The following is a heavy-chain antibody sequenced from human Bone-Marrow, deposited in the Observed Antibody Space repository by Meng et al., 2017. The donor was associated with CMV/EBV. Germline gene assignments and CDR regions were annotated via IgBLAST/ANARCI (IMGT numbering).Heavy chain of an antibody. CDR1: GFTFSSYS. Sequence: GGSLRLSCAAPGFTFSSYSMNWVRQAPGKGLEWVSSISSSSSYIYYADSVKGRFTISRDNAKNSLYLQMNSLRAEDTAVYYCAGQYCSSTSCYAPRFDPWGQGTLVTVSS. V-gene: IGHV3-21*01. J-gene: IGHJ5*02. CDR3: AGQYCSSTSCYAPRFDP. CDR2: ISSSSSYI. D-gene: IGHD2-2*01.